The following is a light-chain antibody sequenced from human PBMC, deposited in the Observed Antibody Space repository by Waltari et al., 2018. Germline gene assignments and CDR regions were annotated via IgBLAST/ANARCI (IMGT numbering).Light chain of an antibody. CDR3: QQYYSTPLT. J-gene: IGKJ4*01. Sequence: DIVMTQSPDSLAVSLGERATINCKSSQSVLYSSNNDRNYLAWYQQKPGQPPKLLFYWASTRESGVPDRFRGSGSETDFTLTISSLQAEDVAVYFCQQYYSTPLTFGGGTRWRSN. CDR2: WAS. CDR1: QSVLYSSNNDRNY. V-gene: IGKV4-1*01.